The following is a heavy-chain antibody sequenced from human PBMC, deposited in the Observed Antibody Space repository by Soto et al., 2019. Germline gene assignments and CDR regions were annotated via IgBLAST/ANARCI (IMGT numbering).Heavy chain of an antibody. Sequence: ASVKVSCKASGYTFTSYGISWVRQAPGQGLEWMGWISAYTGNTNYAQKFQGRVTMATDTSTSTAYMELRGLRSDDTAVYYCARDRGYRTTTSCYFDYWGQGTLVTVSS. CDR3: ARDRGYRTTTSCYFDY. D-gene: IGHD2-2*01. CDR1: GYTFTSYG. V-gene: IGHV1-18*01. J-gene: IGHJ4*02. CDR2: ISAYTGNT.